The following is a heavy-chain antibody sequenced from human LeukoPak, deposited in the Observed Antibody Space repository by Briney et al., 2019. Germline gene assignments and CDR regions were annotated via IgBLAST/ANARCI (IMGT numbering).Heavy chain of an antibody. CDR3: ARTIRVLRFLEWSSFYFDY. Sequence: SETLSLTCAVYGGSFSGYYWSWIRQPPGKGLEWIGEINHYGSTNYNPSLKSRVTISVDTSKNQFSLKLSSVTAADTAVYYCARTIRVLRFLEWSSFYFDYWGQGTLVTVSS. CDR1: GGSFSGYY. V-gene: IGHV4-34*01. CDR2: INHYGST. J-gene: IGHJ4*02. D-gene: IGHD3-3*01.